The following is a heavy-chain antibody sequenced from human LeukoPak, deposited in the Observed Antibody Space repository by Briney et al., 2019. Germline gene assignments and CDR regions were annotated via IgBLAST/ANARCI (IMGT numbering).Heavy chain of an antibody. V-gene: IGHV4-30-2*01. CDR1: GGSISSGGYS. Sequence: MASQTLSLTCAVSGGSISSGGYSWSWIRQPPGKGLEWIGYIYHSGSTYYNPSLKSRVTISVDTSKNQFSLKLSSVTAADTAVYYCARSHYYDSSGSQNNWFDPWGQGALVTVSS. J-gene: IGHJ5*02. CDR3: ARSHYYDSSGSQNNWFDP. CDR2: IYHSGST. D-gene: IGHD3-22*01.